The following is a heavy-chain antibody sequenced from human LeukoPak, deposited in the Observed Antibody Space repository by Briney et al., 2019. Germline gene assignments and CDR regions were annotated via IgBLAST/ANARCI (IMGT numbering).Heavy chain of an antibody. CDR3: ARDAASSGHRPEYFQH. CDR2: IKEDGSER. Sequence: PGGSLRLSCEGSAFIFSGHWMNWVRQTPGKGLEWVASIKEDGSERQYVDSVKGRFSISRDNTKGSLFLQLNSLRAEDTAVYYCARDAASSGHRPEYFQHWGQGTLVTVSS. CDR1: AFIFSGHW. J-gene: IGHJ1*01. D-gene: IGHD3-22*01. V-gene: IGHV3-7*03.